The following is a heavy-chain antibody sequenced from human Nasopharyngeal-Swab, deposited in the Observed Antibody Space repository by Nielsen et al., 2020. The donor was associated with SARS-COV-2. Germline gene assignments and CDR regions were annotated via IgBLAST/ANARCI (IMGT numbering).Heavy chain of an antibody. J-gene: IGHJ6*02. CDR3: AKDSGTWFGELLSGCMDV. Sequence: GESLKISCAASGFTFSSYGMHWVRQAPGKGLEWVAVISYDGSNKYYADSVKGRFTISSDNSKNTLYLQMNSLRAEDTAVYYCAKDSGTWFGELLSGCMDVWGQGTTVTVSS. CDR2: ISYDGSNK. CDR1: GFTFSSYG. V-gene: IGHV3-30*18. D-gene: IGHD3-10*01.